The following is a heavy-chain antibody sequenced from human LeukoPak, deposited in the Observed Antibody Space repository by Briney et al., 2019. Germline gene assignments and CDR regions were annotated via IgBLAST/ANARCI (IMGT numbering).Heavy chain of an antibody. D-gene: IGHD2-2*01. CDR1: GDSISSYY. J-gene: IGHJ3*02. CDR2: IYYTGST. V-gene: IGHV4-59*01. Sequence: PSQTLSLTCTLSGDSISSYYWSWIRQPPGKGLEWIGYIYYTGSTNYNPSLKSQVTISVDTSKNQFSLKLSSVTAADTAVYYCARDRCGRTSCYPGAFDIWGQGTMVTVSS. CDR3: ARDRCGRTSCYPGAFDI.